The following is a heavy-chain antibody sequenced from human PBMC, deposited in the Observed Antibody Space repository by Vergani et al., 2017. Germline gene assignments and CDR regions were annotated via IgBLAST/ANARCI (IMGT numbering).Heavy chain of an antibody. D-gene: IGHD5-12*01. J-gene: IGHJ6*02. V-gene: IGHV3-23*01. CDR2: ISGSGGST. CDR3: AKANPLNSDYVYLYYYHAMDV. CDR1: GFTFNHYA. Sequence: EVQLLESGGDLVQPGGSLRLSCAASGFTFNHYAMNWVRKAPGKGLEWVSGISGSGGSTYNAGSVKGRFTISRDSSKNTLYLQMNSLNAGDTAVYYCAKANPLNSDYVYLYYYHAMDVWGQGTTVTVSS.